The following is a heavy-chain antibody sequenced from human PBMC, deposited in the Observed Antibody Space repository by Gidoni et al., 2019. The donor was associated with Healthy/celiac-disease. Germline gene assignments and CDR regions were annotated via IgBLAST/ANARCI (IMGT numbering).Heavy chain of an antibody. D-gene: IGHD3-16*01. J-gene: IGHJ3*02. V-gene: IGHV3-21*01. Sequence: EVQLVESGGGLVKPGGSLRLSCAASAFTFSSYSMNWVRQAPGKGLEWVSSISSSSSYIYYADSVKGRFTISRDNAKNSLYLQMNSLRAEDTAVYYCARGMGMITFGVDAFDIWGQGTMVTVSS. CDR1: AFTFSSYS. CDR3: ARGMGMITFGVDAFDI. CDR2: ISSSSSYI.